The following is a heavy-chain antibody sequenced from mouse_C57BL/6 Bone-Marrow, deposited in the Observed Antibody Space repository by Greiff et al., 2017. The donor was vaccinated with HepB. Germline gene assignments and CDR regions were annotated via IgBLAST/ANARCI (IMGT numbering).Heavy chain of an antibody. V-gene: IGHV1-81*01. D-gene: IGHD2-12*01. J-gene: IGHJ4*01. CDR1: GYTFTSYG. CDR2: IYPRSGNT. CDR3: ARWCYDYYALDY. Sequence: VQVVESGAELARPGASVKLSCKASGYTFTSYGISWVKQRTGQGLEWIGEIYPRSGNTYYNEKFKGKATLTADKSSSTAYMELRSLTSEDSAVYFCARWCYDYYALDYWGQGTSVTVSS.